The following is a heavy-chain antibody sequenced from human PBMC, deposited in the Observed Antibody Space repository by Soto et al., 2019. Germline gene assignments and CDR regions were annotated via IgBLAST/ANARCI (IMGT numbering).Heavy chain of an antibody. J-gene: IGHJ4*02. CDR2: ISYNSGSI. D-gene: IGHD1-1*01. CDR3: ARGRPADC. V-gene: IGHV3-48*02. Sequence: GGSLRLSCSASGFTFSSYSMTWVRQAPGKGLEWVSFISYNSGSIYYADSVKGRFTVSRDNAQNSLYLQMNILRDEDTAMYYCARGRPADCWGQGTLVTVSS. CDR1: GFTFSSYS.